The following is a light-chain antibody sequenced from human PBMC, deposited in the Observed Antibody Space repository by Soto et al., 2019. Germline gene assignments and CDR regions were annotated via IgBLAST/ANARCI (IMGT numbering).Light chain of an antibody. J-gene: IGKJ4*01. Sequence: DIVMTKSPDSLAVSLGERATINCKSSQSVLSSSNNMNYLSWYQQKPGQPPKLLFYWASTRESGVPDRFSGSGSGTDFTLTISSLQAEDVALYYCQQYYSTPLTFGGGTNVEI. CDR3: QQYYSTPLT. CDR2: WAS. CDR1: QSVLSSSNNMNY. V-gene: IGKV4-1*01.